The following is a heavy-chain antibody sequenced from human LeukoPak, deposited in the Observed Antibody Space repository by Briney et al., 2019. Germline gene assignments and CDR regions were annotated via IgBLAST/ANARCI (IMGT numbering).Heavy chain of an antibody. J-gene: IGHJ3*02. CDR2: INPNSGGT. V-gene: IGHV1-2*02. CDR3: ARLSSGWYVYAFDI. Sequence: GASVKVSCKASGYTFTGYYMHWVRQAPGQGLEWMGWINPNSGGTNYAQKFQGRVTMTRDTSISTAYMELSRLRSDDTAVYYCARLSSGWYVYAFDIWGQGTMVTVSS. CDR1: GYTFTGYY. D-gene: IGHD6-19*01.